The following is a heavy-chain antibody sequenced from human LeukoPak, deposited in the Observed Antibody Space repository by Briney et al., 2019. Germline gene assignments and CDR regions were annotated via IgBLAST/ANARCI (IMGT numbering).Heavy chain of an antibody. V-gene: IGHV1-69*05. Sequence: GASVKVSCKASGGTFSSYAISWVRQAPRQGLEWMGGIIPIFGTANYAQKFQGRVTITTDESTSTAYMELSSLRSEDTAVYYCAREASPYDSSGYYHSGFSGFDYWGQGTLVTVSS. CDR3: AREASPYDSSGYYHSGFSGFDY. CDR1: GGTFSSYA. J-gene: IGHJ4*02. CDR2: IIPIFGTA. D-gene: IGHD3-22*01.